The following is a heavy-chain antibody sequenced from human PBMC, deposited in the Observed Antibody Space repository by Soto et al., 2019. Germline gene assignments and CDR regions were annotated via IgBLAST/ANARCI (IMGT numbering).Heavy chain of an antibody. CDR1: AVTFSSYS. Sequence: WRSLRLSCAASAVTFSSYSMNWVRKAPGKGLEWVSYISSTSSTIYYADSVNVRFTISRNNAKNSLYLQMNSLRAEDTAAYYCERDKTRNYADPLTYMDGWGKGTTVTVAS. D-gene: IGHD1-7*01. V-gene: IGHV3-48*01. J-gene: IGHJ6*03. CDR2: ISSTSSTI. CDR3: ERDKTRNYADPLTYMDG.